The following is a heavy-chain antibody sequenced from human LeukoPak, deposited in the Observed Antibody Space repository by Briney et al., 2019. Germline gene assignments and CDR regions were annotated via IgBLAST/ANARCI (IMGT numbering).Heavy chain of an antibody. CDR3: ARQPTSKIAAAGMVDI. CDR2: IYYSGST. Sequence: SETLSLTCTVSGGSISSYYWSWIRQPPGKGLEWIGYIYYSGSTNYNPSLKSRVTISVDTSKNQFSLKLSSVIAADTAVYYCARQPTSKIAAAGMVDIWGQGTMVTVSS. V-gene: IGHV4-59*08. J-gene: IGHJ3*02. D-gene: IGHD6-13*01. CDR1: GGSISSYY.